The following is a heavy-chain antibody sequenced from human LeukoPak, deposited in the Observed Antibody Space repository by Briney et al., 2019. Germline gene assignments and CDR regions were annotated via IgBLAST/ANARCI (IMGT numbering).Heavy chain of an antibody. J-gene: IGHJ5*02. CDR2: IYYSGST. D-gene: IGHD6-13*01. V-gene: IGHV4-28*01. CDR1: GYSISSSSW. CDR3: ARNLLGIAVAGS. Sequence: SDTLSLTCAVSGYSISSSSWWGWIRQPPGKGLEWIGYIYYSGSTYYNPSLKSRVTMSVDTSKNQFSLKLSSVTAVDTAMYYCARNLLGIAVAGSWGQGILVTVSS.